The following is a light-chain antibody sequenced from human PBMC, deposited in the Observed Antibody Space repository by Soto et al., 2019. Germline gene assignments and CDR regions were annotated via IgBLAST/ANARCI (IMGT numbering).Light chain of an antibody. CDR3: QQYNSFSKT. CDR2: AAS. J-gene: IGKJ1*01. V-gene: IGKV1-5*01. CDR1: QSIGYW. Sequence: DIQMTQSPSRLSASVGDRVTITCRAGQSIGYWLAWYQQKPGKAPNLLIYAASTLETGVPSRFSGSGFGTEFTLTIASLQPDDSASYYCQQYNSFSKTFGRGTKVDIK.